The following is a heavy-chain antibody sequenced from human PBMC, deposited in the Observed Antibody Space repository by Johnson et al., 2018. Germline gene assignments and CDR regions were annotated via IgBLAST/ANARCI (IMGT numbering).Heavy chain of an antibody. J-gene: IGHJ6*03. D-gene: IGHD3-3*01. V-gene: IGHV4-59*01. CDR2: IYYSGST. Sequence: QVQLQESGPGLVKPSETLSLSCTVSGGSISSYYWNWIRQPPGKGLEWIGYIYYSGSTHYNPSIKRRVTISVATSKNQFSLKLTPVTAADTAVYYCARSGSSGYYYYIDGWGKGTTVTVSS. CDR1: GGSISSYY. CDR3: ARSGSSGYYYYIDG.